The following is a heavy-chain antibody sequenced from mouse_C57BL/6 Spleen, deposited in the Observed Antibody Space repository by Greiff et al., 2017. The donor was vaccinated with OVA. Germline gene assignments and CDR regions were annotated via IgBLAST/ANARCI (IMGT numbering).Heavy chain of an antibody. CDR2: INYDGSST. D-gene: IGHD1-1*01. J-gene: IGHJ2*01. CDR1: GFTFSDYY. Sequence: EVKLMESEGGLVQPGSSMKLSCTASGFTFSDYYMAWVRQVPEKGLEWVANINYDGSSTYYLDSLKSRFIISRDNAKNILYLQMSSLKSEDTATYYCARGDGSSLLDYWGQGTTLTVSS. CDR3: ARGDGSSLLDY. V-gene: IGHV5-16*01.